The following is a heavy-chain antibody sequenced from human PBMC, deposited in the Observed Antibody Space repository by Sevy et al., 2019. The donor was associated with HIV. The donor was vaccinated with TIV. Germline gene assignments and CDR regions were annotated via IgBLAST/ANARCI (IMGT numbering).Heavy chain of an antibody. CDR2: ISAGIST. CDR1: GFSVRDNC. J-gene: IGHJ4*02. CDR3: TRDHWDHDSGSFSFAS. V-gene: IGHV3-53*01. Sequence: GGSLRLSCAASGFSVRDNCMSWVRQAPGQGLEWVSAISAGISTYYAESVQGRFTISRDISWNMVYIQMNSLRPEDTAHYYCTRDHWDHDSGSFSFASWGQGTLVTVSS. D-gene: IGHD3-10*01.